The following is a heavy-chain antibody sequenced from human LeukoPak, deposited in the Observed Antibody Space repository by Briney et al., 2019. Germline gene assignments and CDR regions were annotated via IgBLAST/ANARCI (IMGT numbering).Heavy chain of an antibody. J-gene: IGHJ4*02. CDR1: GGSISNYF. D-gene: IGHD1-7*01. Sequence: SETLSLTCTVSGGSISNYFWSWIRQPAGKGLEWIGRFHVSGSTNYNPSLKSRVTMSVDTSKSQFSLKLTSVTAADTAVYYCARTGTTSRGYYFDYWGQGTLVTVSS. CDR3: ARTGTTSRGYYFDY. V-gene: IGHV4-4*07. CDR2: FHVSGST.